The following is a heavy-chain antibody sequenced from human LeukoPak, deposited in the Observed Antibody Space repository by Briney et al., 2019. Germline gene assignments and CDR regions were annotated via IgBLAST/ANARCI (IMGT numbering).Heavy chain of an antibody. CDR2: IYHSGST. D-gene: IGHD7-27*01. J-gene: IGHJ4*02. Sequence: SETLSLTCAVSGGSISSGGYSWSWIRQPPGKGLEWIGYIYHSGSTYYNPSLKSRVTISVDRSKNQFSLKLSSVTAADTAVYYCARVQLGLFAYWGQGTLVTVSS. CDR1: GGSISSGGYS. V-gene: IGHV4-30-2*01. CDR3: ARVQLGLFAY.